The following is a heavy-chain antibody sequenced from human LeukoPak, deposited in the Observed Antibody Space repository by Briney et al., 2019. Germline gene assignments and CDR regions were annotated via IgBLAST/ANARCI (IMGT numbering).Heavy chain of an antibody. D-gene: IGHD3-10*01. V-gene: IGHV3-11*01. CDR2: ISSSGSTI. J-gene: IGHJ4*02. CDR1: GFTFSDYY. Sequence: GGSLRLSCAASGFTFSDYYMSWIRQAPGKGLEWVSYISSSGSTIYYADSVKGRFTISRDNAKNSLYLQMNSLRAEDTAVYYCARDLEPYYYGSGSYYNVGYWGQGTLVTASS. CDR3: ARDLEPYYYGSGSYYNVGY.